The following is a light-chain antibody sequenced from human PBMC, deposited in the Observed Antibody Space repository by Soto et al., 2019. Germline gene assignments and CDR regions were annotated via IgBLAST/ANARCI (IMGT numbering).Light chain of an antibody. J-gene: IGKJ1*01. CDR1: QTVSSNN. CDR2: GVS. Sequence: EIVLTQSPGTLSLSPGERATLFCRASQTVSSNNLAWYQHRPGQAPRLLIYGVSNRATGIPDRFSGSGSGTDFTLTISSLVPEDFAVYYCQQYSAIPRTFGQGTQVEIQ. CDR3: QQYSAIPRT. V-gene: IGKV3-20*01.